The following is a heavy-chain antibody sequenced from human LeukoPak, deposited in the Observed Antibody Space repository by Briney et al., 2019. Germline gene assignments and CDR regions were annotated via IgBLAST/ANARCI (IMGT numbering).Heavy chain of an antibody. V-gene: IGHV3-30*18. J-gene: IGHJ4*02. CDR1: GFTFSSYG. CDR2: ISYDGSNK. D-gene: IGHD1-26*01. Sequence: GGSLRLSCAASGFTFSSYGMHWVRQAPGKGLEWVAVISYDGSNKYYADSVKGRFTISRDNSKNTLYLQMNSPRAEDTAVYYCAQDKVGATTGGYYFDYWGQGTLVTVSS. CDR3: AQDKVGATTGGYYFDY.